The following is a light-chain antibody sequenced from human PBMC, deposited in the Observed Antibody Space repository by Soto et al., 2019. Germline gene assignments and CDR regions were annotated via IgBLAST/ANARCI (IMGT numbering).Light chain of an antibody. V-gene: IGKV3-15*01. CDR2: DTS. CDR1: QSISSK. CDR3: LHYKDWPRWT. Sequence: EIVLTQSPGTLSLSPGERATLSCRASQSISSKLAWYQHRPGQAPRLLIYDTSTRAAGIPARFTGSGSGTDFTLTIDSLQSEDFAVYYCLHYKDWPRWTFGQGTKVDIK. J-gene: IGKJ1*01.